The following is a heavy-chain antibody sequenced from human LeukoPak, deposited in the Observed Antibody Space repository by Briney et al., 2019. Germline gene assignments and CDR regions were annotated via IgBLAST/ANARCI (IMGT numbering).Heavy chain of an antibody. Sequence: GGSLRLSCVASGFTFSDYYMSWVRQAPGKGLEWISVIYSAGNTYYADSVMGRFTISRDISKNTLYLQMDSLRAGDTAIYYCATANWWGQGTLVTVSS. CDR2: IYSAGNT. CDR3: ATANW. V-gene: IGHV3-53*01. J-gene: IGHJ4*02. CDR1: GFTFSDYY. D-gene: IGHD4/OR15-4a*01.